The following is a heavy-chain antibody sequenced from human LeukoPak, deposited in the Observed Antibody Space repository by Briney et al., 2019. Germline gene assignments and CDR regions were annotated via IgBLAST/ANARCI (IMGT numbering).Heavy chain of an antibody. D-gene: IGHD5-12*01. V-gene: IGHV3-23*01. Sequence: GGSLRLSCAASGFTFSSYAMSWVRQAPGEGLEWVSSISNSGGRTFYTDSVKGRFTISRDNSKITLYLQMNSLRAEDTAVYYCAKSYNGYESKPDYWGQGTLVTVSS. CDR1: GFTFSSYA. CDR3: AKSYNGYESKPDY. J-gene: IGHJ4*02. CDR2: ISNSGGRT.